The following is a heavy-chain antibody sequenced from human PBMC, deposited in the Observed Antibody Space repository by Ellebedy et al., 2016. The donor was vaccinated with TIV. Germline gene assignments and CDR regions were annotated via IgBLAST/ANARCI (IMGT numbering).Heavy chain of an antibody. V-gene: IGHV3-11*04. D-gene: IGHD3-10*01. CDR2: TTESGSAT. J-gene: IGHJ4*02. Sequence: GGSLRLXXAASGFKFSDYFMSWVRLAPGKGLDWITYTTESGSATYYADSVRGRFTISRDNARDSLYLQMNSLRAEDTAVYYCARDSGVRAVDYWGQGALVTVSS. CDR1: GFKFSDYF. CDR3: ARDSGVRAVDY.